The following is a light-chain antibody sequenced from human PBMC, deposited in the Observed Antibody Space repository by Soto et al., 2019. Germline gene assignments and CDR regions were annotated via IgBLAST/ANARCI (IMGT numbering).Light chain of an antibody. V-gene: IGKV1-39*01. CDR1: QSISSY. J-gene: IGKJ1*01. CDR3: QGAAT. CDR2: AAS. Sequence: QMNQSPSSLSVSVGDRVTITCRASQSISSYLNWYQQKPGKAPKLLIYAASSLQSGVPSRFSGSGTGTDFTLTISSLQPEDFATYYCQGAATFGQGTKVEIK.